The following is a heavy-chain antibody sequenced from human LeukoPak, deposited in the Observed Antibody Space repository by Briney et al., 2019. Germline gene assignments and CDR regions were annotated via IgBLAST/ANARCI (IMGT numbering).Heavy chain of an antibody. J-gene: IGHJ4*02. Sequence: GGSLRLSCAASGFTFSSYAIHWVRQAPGKGLEWVAVLSNDGSNKYYADSVKGRFTISRDNSKNTLYLQVSLQMKSLRAEDTAVYYCAGVPHVDPTMAPFDYGGQGTLVTVSS. CDR2: LSNDGSNK. V-gene: IGHV3-30-3*01. D-gene: IGHD5-18*01. CDR1: GFTFSSYA. CDR3: AGVPHVDPTMAPFDY.